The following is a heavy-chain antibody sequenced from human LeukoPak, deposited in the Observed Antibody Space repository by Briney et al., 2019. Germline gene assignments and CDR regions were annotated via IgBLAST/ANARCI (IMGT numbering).Heavy chain of an antibody. CDR2: IYHTGTT. Sequence: PSETLSLTCTVSGGLISRIEYYWSWIRQSPVKGLEWLGHIYHTGTTLYSPHLNNRLTISADSSRNQFSLTLNSVSAADTAVYYCASVSVWELATHPGGSFDFWGRGILATVSS. V-gene: IGHV4-30-4*01. CDR3: ASVSVWELATHPGGSFDF. CDR1: GGLISRIEYY. J-gene: IGHJ4*02. D-gene: IGHD1-26*01.